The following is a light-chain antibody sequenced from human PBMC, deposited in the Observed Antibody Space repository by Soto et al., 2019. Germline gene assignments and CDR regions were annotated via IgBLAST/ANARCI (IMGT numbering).Light chain of an antibody. CDR2: GAS. J-gene: IGKJ2*01. V-gene: IGKV3-20*01. CDR3: QQYHDSPMNT. CDR1: QSVRSTF. Sequence: VLPQSPDTLSLSPGDRVTLSCRASQSVRSTFLAWYQQKPGQAPRLLIYGASNRATGIPDSFSGSASGTAFTLTISRXXXXDSAVYYCQQYHDSPMNTFGQGTKL.